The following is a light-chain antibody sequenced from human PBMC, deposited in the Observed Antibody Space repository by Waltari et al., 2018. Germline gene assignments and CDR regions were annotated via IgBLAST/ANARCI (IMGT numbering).Light chain of an antibody. CDR2: DPT. Sequence: QTVVTQEPSFSVSPGGTVTLTCGLSSGSVSSTYHPSWYQQTPGQEPRTRIYDPTIRASGVPDRFSGSILGNKAALTVTGAQTDDESDYICALQMGSGIWVFGAGTKVTVL. J-gene: IGLJ3*02. CDR1: SGSVSSTYH. V-gene: IGLV8-61*01. CDR3: ALQMGSGIWV.